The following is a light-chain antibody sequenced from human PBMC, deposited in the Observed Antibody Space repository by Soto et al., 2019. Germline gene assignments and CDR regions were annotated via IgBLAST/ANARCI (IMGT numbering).Light chain of an antibody. V-gene: IGLV2-14*01. Sequence: QSALTQPASVSGSPGQSITISCTGTSSDFGGYNSVSWYQQHPGKAPKLVIYEVTNRPSGISNRFSGSKSGNTASLTISGLQAEDEADYFCKSYAGSNTYVFGSGTKLTVL. CDR1: SSDFGGYNS. J-gene: IGLJ1*01. CDR3: KSYAGSNTYV. CDR2: EVT.